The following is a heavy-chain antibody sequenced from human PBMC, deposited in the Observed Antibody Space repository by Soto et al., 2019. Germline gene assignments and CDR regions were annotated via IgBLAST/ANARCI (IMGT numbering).Heavy chain of an antibody. CDR1: GFTFRSYS. CDR2: IWYDGTKK. Sequence: QVQLVESGGGVVQPGSSLRLSCAASGFTFRSYSMHWVRQAPGKGLEWVAVIWYDGTKKYYADSVKGRFTISRDNSKNTLYLQMDSLRAEDTAVYYCARDGPGWTGGDYWGQGTLVTVSS. V-gene: IGHV3-33*01. J-gene: IGHJ4*02. D-gene: IGHD6-19*01. CDR3: ARDGPGWTGGDY.